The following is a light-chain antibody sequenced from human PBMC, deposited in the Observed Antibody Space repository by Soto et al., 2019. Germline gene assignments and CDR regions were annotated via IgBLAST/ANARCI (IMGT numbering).Light chain of an antibody. CDR2: DVT. V-gene: IGLV2-11*01. CDR1: SGDVCAYDR. Sequence: QSALTQPRSVSGSPGQSVTISCTGTSGDVCAYDRVSWYQHHPTKAPKLIIYDVTNRPSGVPYRFSGSKSGSTASLTISGLQAEDEADYYCCSHAGGASWVFGGGTKLTVL. J-gene: IGLJ3*02. CDR3: CSHAGGASWV.